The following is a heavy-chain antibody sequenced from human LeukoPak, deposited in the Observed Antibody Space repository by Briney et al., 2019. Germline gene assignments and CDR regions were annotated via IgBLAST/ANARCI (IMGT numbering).Heavy chain of an antibody. V-gene: IGHV1-8*03. CDR3: ASWGLGYCSGGSCSAHYYFDY. CDR1: GCTFTSYD. D-gene: IGHD2-15*01. J-gene: IGHJ4*02. Sequence: GASVKVSCKASGCTFTSYDINWVRQATGQGLEWMGWMNPNSGNTGYAQKFQGRVTITRNTSISTAYMELSSLRSEDTAVYYCASWGLGYCSGGSCSAHYYFDYWGQGTLVTVSS. CDR2: MNPNSGNT.